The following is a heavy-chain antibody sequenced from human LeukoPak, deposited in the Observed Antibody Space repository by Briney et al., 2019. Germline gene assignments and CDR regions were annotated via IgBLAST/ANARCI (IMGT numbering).Heavy chain of an antibody. J-gene: IGHJ4*02. CDR1: GGSFSGYY. CDR2: INHSGST. Sequence: SETLSLTCAVYGGSFSGYYWTWIRQPPGKGLQWIGEINHSGSTNYNPSLKSRVTISVDTSKNQFSLKLSSVTAADTAVYYCARQKGYYFDYWGQGTLVTVSS. CDR3: ARQKGYYFDY. V-gene: IGHV4-34*01.